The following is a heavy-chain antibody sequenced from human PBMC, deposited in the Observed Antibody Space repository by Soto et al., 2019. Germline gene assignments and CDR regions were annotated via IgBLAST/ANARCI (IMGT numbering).Heavy chain of an antibody. D-gene: IGHD3-10*01. CDR1: GGSFSGYY. Sequence: SETLSLTCAVYGGSFSGYYWSWIRQPPGKGLEWIGEINHSGSTNYNPSLKSRVTISVDTSKNQFSLKLSSVTAADTAVYYCARGRISGSFSNWFDPWGQGTLVTVSS. J-gene: IGHJ5*02. CDR3: ARGRISGSFSNWFDP. CDR2: INHSGST. V-gene: IGHV4-34*01.